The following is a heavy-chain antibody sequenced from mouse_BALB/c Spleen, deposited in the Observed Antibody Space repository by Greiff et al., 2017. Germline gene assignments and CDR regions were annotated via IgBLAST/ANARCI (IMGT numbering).Heavy chain of an antibody. Sequence: QVQLQQSGAELAKPGASVKMSCKASGYTFTSYWMHWVKQRPGQGLEWIGYINPSTGYTEYNQKFKDKATLTADKSSSTAYMQLSSLTSEDSAVYYCARFDGYHWYFDVWGAGTTVTVSS. V-gene: IGHV1-7*01. D-gene: IGHD2-3*01. CDR1: GYTFTSYW. CDR2: INPSTGYT. CDR3: ARFDGYHWYFDV. J-gene: IGHJ1*01.